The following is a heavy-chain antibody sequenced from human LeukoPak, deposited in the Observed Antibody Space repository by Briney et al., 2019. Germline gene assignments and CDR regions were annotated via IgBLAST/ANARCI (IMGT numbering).Heavy chain of an antibody. CDR3: TRAVGSGWYFDY. Sequence: GGSLRLSCAASGFTSSTYWMNWVRQAPGKGLEWVANIKQDGSEKYYVDSVKGRFTVSRDNAKNSLYLQMDSLRAEDTAVYYCTRAVGSGWYFDYWGQGILVTVSS. CDR1: GFTSSTYW. CDR2: IKQDGSEK. J-gene: IGHJ4*02. D-gene: IGHD6-19*01. V-gene: IGHV3-7*01.